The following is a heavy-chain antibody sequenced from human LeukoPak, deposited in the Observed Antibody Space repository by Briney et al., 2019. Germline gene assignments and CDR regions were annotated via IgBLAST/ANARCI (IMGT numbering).Heavy chain of an antibody. V-gene: IGHV3-7*01. D-gene: IGHD2-2*01. CDR2: IKQDGSEK. CDR1: GFTFSSYW. CDR3: ARDGGGEYQLLYYFDY. J-gene: IGHJ4*02. Sequence: PGGSLRLPCAASGFTFSSYWMSWVRQAPGKGLEWLANIKQDGSEKYYVDSVKGRFTISRDNAKNSLYLQMSSLRAEDTAVYYCARDGGGEYQLLYYFDYWGQGTLVNVSS.